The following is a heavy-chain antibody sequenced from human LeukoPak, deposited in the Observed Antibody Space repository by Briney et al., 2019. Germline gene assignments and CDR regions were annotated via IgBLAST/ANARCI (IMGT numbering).Heavy chain of an antibody. CDR2: INPNSGGT. V-gene: IGHV1-2*02. CDR3: ARGGEYNWNDVDFDY. CDR1: GYTFTSYY. Sequence: GASVKVSCKASGYTFTSYYMHWVRQAPGQGLEWMGWINPNSGGTNYAQKFQGRVTMTRDTSISTAYMELSRLRSDDTAVYYCARGGEYNWNDVDFDYWGQGTLVTVSS. D-gene: IGHD1-1*01. J-gene: IGHJ4*02.